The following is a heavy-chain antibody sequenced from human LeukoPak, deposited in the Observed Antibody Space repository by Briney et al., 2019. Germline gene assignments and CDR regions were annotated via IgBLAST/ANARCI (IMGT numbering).Heavy chain of an antibody. CDR1: GFTFSSYA. V-gene: IGHV3-21*01. CDR3: ARDLRYSYGLDY. Sequence: PGGSLRLSCAASGFTFSSYAMHWVRQAPGKGLEWVSSISSSSSYIYYAGSVKGRFTISRDNAKNSLYLQMNSLRAEDTAVYYCARDLRYSYGLDYWGQGTLVTVSS. D-gene: IGHD5-18*01. CDR2: ISSSSSYI. J-gene: IGHJ4*02.